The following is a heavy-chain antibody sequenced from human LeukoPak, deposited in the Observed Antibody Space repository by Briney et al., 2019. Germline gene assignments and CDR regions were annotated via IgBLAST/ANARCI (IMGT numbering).Heavy chain of an antibody. Sequence: PGGSLRLSCAASGFTFSSYAMSWVRQAPGKGLEWVSAISGSGGSTYYADSVKGRFTISRDNSKNTLYLQMNSLRAEDAAVYYCAKITMIVVVPDYWGQGTLVTVSS. J-gene: IGHJ4*02. CDR1: GFTFSSYA. V-gene: IGHV3-23*01. CDR3: AKITMIVVVPDY. D-gene: IGHD3-22*01. CDR2: ISGSGGST.